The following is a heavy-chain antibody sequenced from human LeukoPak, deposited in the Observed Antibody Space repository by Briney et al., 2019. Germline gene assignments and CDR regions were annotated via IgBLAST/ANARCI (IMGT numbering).Heavy chain of an antibody. D-gene: IGHD1-26*01. CDR3: ARGERTYYDY. Sequence: SETLSLTCTVSGGSISSYFWSWIRQPAGKGLEWIGRIYISGSANYIPSLKSRVTMSVDTSKRQLSLKLRLVTAADTAVYFCARGERTYYDYWGQGTLVTVSS. CDR1: GGSISSYF. J-gene: IGHJ4*02. CDR2: IYISGSA. V-gene: IGHV4-4*07.